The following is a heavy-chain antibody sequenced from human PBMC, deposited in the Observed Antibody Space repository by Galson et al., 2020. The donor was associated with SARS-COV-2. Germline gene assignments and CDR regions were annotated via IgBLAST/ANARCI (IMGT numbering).Heavy chain of an antibody. CDR3: ARGIVVVPAAHYYYYGMDV. J-gene: IGHJ6*02. Sequence: ASVKVSCKASGYTFTSYGISWVRQAPGQGLAWMGWISAYNGNTNYAQKPQGRVTMTTDTSTSTAYMELRSLRSDDTAVYYCARGIVVVPAAHYYYYGMDVWGQGTTVTVSS. V-gene: IGHV1-18*01. CDR1: GYTFTSYG. D-gene: IGHD2-2*01. CDR2: ISAYNGNT.